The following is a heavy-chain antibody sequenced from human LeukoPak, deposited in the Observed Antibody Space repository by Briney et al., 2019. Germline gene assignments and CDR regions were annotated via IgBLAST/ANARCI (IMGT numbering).Heavy chain of an antibody. CDR2: IFPGDSDT. Sequence: GESLKISCKGSGYSFTSYWIGWVRQMPGKGLEWMGIIFPGDSDTRYSPSFQGQVTISADKSISTAYLQWSSLKASDTAIYYCARTVGYCGRGSCPAGYWGQGTLVTVSS. J-gene: IGHJ4*02. V-gene: IGHV5-51*01. CDR1: GYSFTSYW. CDR3: ARTVGYCGRGSCPAGY. D-gene: IGHD2-15*01.